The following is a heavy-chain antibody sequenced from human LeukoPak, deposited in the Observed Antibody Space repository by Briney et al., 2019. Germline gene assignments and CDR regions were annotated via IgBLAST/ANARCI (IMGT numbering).Heavy chain of an antibody. CDR2: INAGNGNT. J-gene: IGHJ4*02. Sequence: GASVKVSCKASGYTFTSYAMHWVRQAPGQRLEWMGWINAGNGNTKYSQKFQGRVTITRDTSASTAYMELSSLRSEDTAVYYCAREGSGSYYNFDYWGQGTLVTVSS. CDR3: AREGSGSYYNFDY. D-gene: IGHD3-10*01. CDR1: GYTFTSYA. V-gene: IGHV1-3*01.